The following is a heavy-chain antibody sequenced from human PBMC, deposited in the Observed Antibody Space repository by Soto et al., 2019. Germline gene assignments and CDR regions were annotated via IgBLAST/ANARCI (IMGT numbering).Heavy chain of an antibody. D-gene: IGHD2-15*01. J-gene: IGHJ6*02. Sequence: QVQLVESGGGVVQPGRSLRLSCAASGFTFSSYGMHWVRQAPGKGLEWVAGIAYDGSNKYYADSVKGRFTISRDNSKNTLYLQMNSLRAEDTAVYYCAKDHGGYCSGGSCYSFGMDVWRQGTTVTVSS. CDR3: AKDHGGYCSGGSCYSFGMDV. CDR1: GFTFSSYG. CDR2: IAYDGSNK. V-gene: IGHV3-30*18.